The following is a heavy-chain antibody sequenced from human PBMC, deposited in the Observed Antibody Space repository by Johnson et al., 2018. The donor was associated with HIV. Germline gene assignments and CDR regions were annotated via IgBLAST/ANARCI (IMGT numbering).Heavy chain of an antibody. CDR3: ARGLTMIVVVDAFDI. CDR1: GFTFSNYG. V-gene: IGHV3-30*03. J-gene: IGHJ3*02. CDR2: ISYDGSNK. D-gene: IGHD3-22*01. Sequence: QVQLVESGGGVVQPGRSLRLSCAASGFTFSNYGIHWVRQDPGKGLEWVAVISYDGSNKYYADSVKGRFTISRDNSKNTLYLQMNSLRDEDTSVYYCARGLTMIVVVDAFDIWGQGTMVTVSS.